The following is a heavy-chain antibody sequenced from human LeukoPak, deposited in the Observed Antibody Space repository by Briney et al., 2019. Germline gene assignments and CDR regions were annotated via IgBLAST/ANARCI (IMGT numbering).Heavy chain of an antibody. J-gene: IGHJ4*02. D-gene: IGHD3-9*01. Sequence: SGGSLRLSCAASGFTVSSNYMSWVRQAPGKGLEWVSVIYSGGSTYYADSVKGRFTISRDNSKNTLYLQMNSLRAEDTAVYYCARENQMYFDWSTGDYWGQGTLVTVSS. V-gene: IGHV3-53*01. CDR3: ARENQMYFDWSTGDY. CDR1: GFTVSSNY. CDR2: IYSGGST.